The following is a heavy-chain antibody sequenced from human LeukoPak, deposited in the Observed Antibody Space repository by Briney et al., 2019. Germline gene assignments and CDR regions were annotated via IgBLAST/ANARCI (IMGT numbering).Heavy chain of an antibody. Sequence: GGSLRLSCAASGFAFSSYAMSWVRQAPGKGLEWVSAISGSGGTTHYADSVKGRFTISRDNSKNTLYLQMNSLRAEDTAVYYCAKDRPHPSAEPTNFDSWGQGTLVTVSS. D-gene: IGHD1-14*01. CDR3: AKDRPHPSAEPTNFDS. CDR2: ISGSGGTT. CDR1: GFAFSSYA. J-gene: IGHJ4*02. V-gene: IGHV3-23*01.